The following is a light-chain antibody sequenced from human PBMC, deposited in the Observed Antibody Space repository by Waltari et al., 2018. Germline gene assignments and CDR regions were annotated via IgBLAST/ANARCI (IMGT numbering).Light chain of an antibody. CDR2: SNN. Sequence: QSVLTQPPSASGTPGQRVTISCSGSNSNIGSNSVCWCQKFPGTAPKLLIYSNNQRRWGVRDLCSGSKSVHAAVLAIIRLRSSDEADYYCASWDDYLGGWEFGGGTKVTVL. CDR3: ASWDDYLGGWE. V-gene: IGLV1-47*02. CDR1: NSNIGSNS. J-gene: IGLJ3*02.